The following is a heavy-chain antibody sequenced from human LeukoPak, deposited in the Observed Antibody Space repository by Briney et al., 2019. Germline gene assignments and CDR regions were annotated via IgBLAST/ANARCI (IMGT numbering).Heavy chain of an antibody. CDR3: ATDGPRRAFDI. J-gene: IGHJ3*02. CDR1: GYTFTSYG. CDR2: ISAYNGNT. V-gene: IGHV1-18*01. Sequence: ASVTVSCKASGYTFTSYGISWVRQAPGQGLEWMGWISAYNGNTNYAQKFQGRVTMTEDTSTDTAYMELSSLRSEDTAVYYCATDGPRRAFDIWGQGTMVTVSS.